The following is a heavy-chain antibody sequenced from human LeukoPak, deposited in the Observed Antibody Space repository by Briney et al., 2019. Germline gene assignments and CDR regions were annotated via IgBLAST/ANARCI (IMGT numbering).Heavy chain of an antibody. CDR3: ARDRDFWSGTDAFDI. J-gene: IGHJ3*02. D-gene: IGHD3-3*01. V-gene: IGHV1-2*02. CDR2: INPNSGGT. Sequence: VASVKVSCKASGYTFTSYGISWVRQAPGQGLEWMGWINPNSGGTNYAQKFQGRVTMTRDTSISTAYMELSRLRSDDTAVYYCARDRDFWSGTDAFDIWGQGTMVTVSS. CDR1: GYTFTSYG.